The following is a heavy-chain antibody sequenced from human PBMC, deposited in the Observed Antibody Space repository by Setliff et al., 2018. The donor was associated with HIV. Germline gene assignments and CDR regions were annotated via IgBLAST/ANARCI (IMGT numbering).Heavy chain of an antibody. CDR1: GLTFSRYG. Sequence: GGSLRLSCAVSGLTFSRYGFHWVRQVPGKGLDWVTFIQYDESNKYYGDSVRGRFTISRDNAKNSLYLQMNSLRAEDTALYYCARDDYGDYWGQGTLVTVSS. J-gene: IGHJ4*02. V-gene: IGHV3-30*02. CDR2: IQYDESNK. CDR3: ARDDYGDY.